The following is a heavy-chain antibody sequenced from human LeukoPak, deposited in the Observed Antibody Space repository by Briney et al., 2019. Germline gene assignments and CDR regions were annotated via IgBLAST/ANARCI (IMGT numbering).Heavy chain of an antibody. CDR2: VNPSLDYK. CDR1: GFSFRTYS. D-gene: IGHD3-22*01. V-gene: IGHV3-21*04. Sequence: GGSLRLSCAASGFSFRTYSMNWVRQTPGKGLEWVSSVNPSLDYKYYADSVRGRFTISRDNAKNSLFLQMNSLRAEDTAVYYCAKFPITMIVVVITFGYWGQGTLVTVSS. J-gene: IGHJ4*02. CDR3: AKFPITMIVVVITFGY.